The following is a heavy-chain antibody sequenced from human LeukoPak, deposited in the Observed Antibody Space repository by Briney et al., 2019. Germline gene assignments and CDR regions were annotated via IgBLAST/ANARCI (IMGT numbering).Heavy chain of an antibody. J-gene: IGHJ6*02. D-gene: IGHD2-2*01. Sequence: GSSAKVSCKASGGTFSSYAISWVRQAPGQGLEWMGRIIPILGIANYAQKFQGRVTITADKSTSTAYMELSSLRSEDTAVYYCARPIPLGYCSSTSCPYYYYYYGMDVWGQGTTVTVSS. CDR1: GGTFSSYA. CDR2: IIPILGIA. V-gene: IGHV1-69*04. CDR3: ARPIPLGYCSSTSCPYYYYYYGMDV.